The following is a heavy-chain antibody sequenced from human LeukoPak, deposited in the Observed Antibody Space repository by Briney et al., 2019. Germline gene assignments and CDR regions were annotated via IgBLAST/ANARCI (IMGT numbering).Heavy chain of an antibody. D-gene: IGHD3-10*02. CDR1: GLTVSTNF. J-gene: IGHJ4*02. Sequence: PGGSLRLSCAASGLTVSTNFMNWIRQAPGKGLEWVSVMHSGGTTYYADSVRGRFTISRDNSKNTLYLQMNSLRAEDTAVYYCARGHYVGSHFWGQGTLVTVSS. V-gene: IGHV3-53*01. CDR2: MHSGGTT. CDR3: ARGHYVGSHF.